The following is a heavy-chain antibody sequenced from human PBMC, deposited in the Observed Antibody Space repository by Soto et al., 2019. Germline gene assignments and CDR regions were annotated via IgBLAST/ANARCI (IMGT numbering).Heavy chain of an antibody. V-gene: IGHV3-7*01. CDR2: IKQDGSEK. Sequence: GSLRLPCSASGFTFSSYWMSWVRQAPGKGLEWVANIKQDGSEKYYVDSVKGRFTISRDNAKNSLYLQMNSLRAEDTAVYYCARDKVGAARLKYYGMDVWGQGTTVTVYS. D-gene: IGHD6-6*01. CDR3: ARDKVGAARLKYYGMDV. J-gene: IGHJ6*02. CDR1: GFTFSSYW.